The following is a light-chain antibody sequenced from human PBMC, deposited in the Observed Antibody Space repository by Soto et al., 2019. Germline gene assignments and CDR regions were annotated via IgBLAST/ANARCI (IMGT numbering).Light chain of an antibody. J-gene: IGKJ2*01. V-gene: IGKV3-20*01. CDR1: QSVSRNY. CDR2: DAS. Sequence: EIVLTQSPGTLSLSPGERATLSCRASQSVSRNYLAWYQQKPGQAPRLLIYDASSRATGIPDRFSGSGSGTDFTLTISRLAPEDFAVYYCQQYGSAPDTFGQGTKLEIK. CDR3: QQYGSAPDT.